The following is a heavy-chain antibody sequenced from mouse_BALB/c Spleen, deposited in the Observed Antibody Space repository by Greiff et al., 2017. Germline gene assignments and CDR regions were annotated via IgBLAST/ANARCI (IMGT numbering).Heavy chain of an antibody. CDR2: IDPENGDT. Sequence: EVKLVESGAELVRSGASVKLSCTASGFNIKDYYMHWVKQRPEQGLEWIGWIDPENGDTEYAPKFQGKATMTADTSSNTAYLQLSSLTSEDTAVYYCNARRDGYLYAMDYWGQGTSVTVSS. CDR1: GFNIKDYY. CDR3: NARRDGYLYAMDY. V-gene: IGHV14-4*02. D-gene: IGHD1-2*01. J-gene: IGHJ4*01.